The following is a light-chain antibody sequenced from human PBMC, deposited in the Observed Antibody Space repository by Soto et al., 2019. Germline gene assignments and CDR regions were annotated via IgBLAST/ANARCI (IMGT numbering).Light chain of an antibody. Sequence: QSVLTQPASVSGSPGQSITISCTGTSSDVGSYNLVSWYQQHPGKAPKLMIYEGSKRPSGVSNRFSGSKSGNTASLTISGLQAEDEADYYSCSYAGNYVFGTGTKVTVL. CDR3: CSYAGNYV. CDR1: SSDVGSYNL. V-gene: IGLV2-23*01. J-gene: IGLJ1*01. CDR2: EGS.